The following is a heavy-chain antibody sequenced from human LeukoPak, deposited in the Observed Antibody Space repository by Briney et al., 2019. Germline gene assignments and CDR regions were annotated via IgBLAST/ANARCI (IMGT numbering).Heavy chain of an antibody. D-gene: IGHD2-21*01. V-gene: IGHV3-7*01. CDR1: GFTFSDHR. CDR3: ARDGEASADY. Sequence: GGSLRLSCAASGFTFSDHRMSWVRQAPGKGREWVANIKQDGSEKYHVDSVKGRFNISRDNAKNSLYLQMNSLRAEDTAVYYCARDGEASADYWGQGALVTVSS. J-gene: IGHJ4*02. CDR2: IKQDGSEK.